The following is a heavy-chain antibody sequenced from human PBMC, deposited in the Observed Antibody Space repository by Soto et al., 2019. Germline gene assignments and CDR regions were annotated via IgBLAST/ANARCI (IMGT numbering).Heavy chain of an antibody. J-gene: IGHJ5*02. D-gene: IGHD2-15*01. CDR2: IYYSGST. CDR1: GGSISSYY. CDR3: ARELGYCSGNICYSGWFDP. V-gene: IGHV4-59*01. Sequence: SETLSLTCTVSGGSISSYYWSWIRQPPGKGLEWIGYIYYSGSTNYNPSLKSRVTISVDTSKNQFSLKLRSVTAADTAVYYCARELGYCSGNICYSGWFDPWGQGTPVT.